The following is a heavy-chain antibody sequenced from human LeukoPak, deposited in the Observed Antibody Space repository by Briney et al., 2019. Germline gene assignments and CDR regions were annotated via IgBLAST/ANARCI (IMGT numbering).Heavy chain of an antibody. D-gene: IGHD1-26*01. CDR3: TTDLGIVAALDY. Sequence: GGSLRLSCAASGFTFTNAWLSWVRQAPGKGLEWVGRIKSKSDGGTTDYAAPVKGRFTISRDDSENTLYLQMNSLKTEDTAVYHCTTDLGIVAALDYWGQGTLVTVSS. CDR1: GFTFTNAW. J-gene: IGHJ4*02. V-gene: IGHV3-15*01. CDR2: IKSKSDGGTT.